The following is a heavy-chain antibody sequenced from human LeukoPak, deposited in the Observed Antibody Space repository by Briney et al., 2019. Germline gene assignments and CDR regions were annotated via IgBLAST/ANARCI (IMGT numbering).Heavy chain of an antibody. CDR1: GFIFSRYW. CDR2: INNVGSAT. V-gene: IGHV3-74*01. Sequence: GGSLRHSCAASGFIFSRYWMHWVRQAPGKGLVWVSRINNVGSATSYAATVKCRFPISRAKAKYTLYLQMNSLRAEDTAVYYCARDPGPYCGGDCYYFDYWGPGTLVTVSS. J-gene: IGHJ4*02. D-gene: IGHD2-21*02. CDR3: ARDPGPYCGGDCYYFDY.